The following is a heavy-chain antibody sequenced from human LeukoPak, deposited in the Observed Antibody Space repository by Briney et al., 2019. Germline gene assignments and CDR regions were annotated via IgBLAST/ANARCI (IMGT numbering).Heavy chain of an antibody. CDR2: ISSSGSTI. CDR1: GFTFSDYY. J-gene: IGHJ4*02. CDR3: AREYSSSWSRLDY. Sequence: GGSLRLSCAASGFTFSDYYMSWIRQAPGKGLEWVSYISSSGSTIYYADSVKGRFTISRDNAKNSLYLQMNSLRAEDTAVYYCAREYSSSWSRLDYWGQGTLVTVSS. V-gene: IGHV3-11*01. D-gene: IGHD6-13*01.